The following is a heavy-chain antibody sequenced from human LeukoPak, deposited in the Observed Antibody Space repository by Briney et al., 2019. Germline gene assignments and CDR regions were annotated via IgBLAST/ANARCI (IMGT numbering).Heavy chain of an antibody. V-gene: IGHV1-18*01. J-gene: IGHJ5*02. CDR1: GYTFTSYG. CDR2: ISAYNGNT. D-gene: IGHD2-2*01. CDR3: ARDQGYCSSTSYYILDWFDP. Sequence: ASVKVSCKASGYTFTSYGISWVRQAPGQGLEWMVWISAYNGNTNYAQKLQGRVTMTTDTSTSTAYMELRSLRSVDTAVYYCARDQGYCSSTSYYILDWFDPWGQGTLVTVSS.